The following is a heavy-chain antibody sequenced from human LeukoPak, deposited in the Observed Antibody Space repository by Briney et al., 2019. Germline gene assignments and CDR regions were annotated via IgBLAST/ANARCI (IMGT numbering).Heavy chain of an antibody. CDR3: ARDFAGPYDSSGYYLDY. CDR2: IIPIFGTA. V-gene: IGHV1-69*06. D-gene: IGHD3-22*01. J-gene: IGHJ4*02. Sequence: GASVKVSCKASGRTFSSYAISWVRQAPGQGLEWMGGIIPIFGTANYAQKFQGRVTITADKSTSTAYMELSSLRSEDTAVYYCARDFAGPYDSSGYYLDYWGQGTLVTVSS. CDR1: GRTFSSYA.